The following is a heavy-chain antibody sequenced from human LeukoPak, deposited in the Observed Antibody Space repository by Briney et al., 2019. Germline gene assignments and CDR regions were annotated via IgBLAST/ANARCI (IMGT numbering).Heavy chain of an antibody. J-gene: IGHJ4*02. Sequence: PGGSLRLSCAASGLTFSNYAMSWFRQAPGKGLEWVSGITSGFTPHYADSAKGRFTIPRDNSKNTFHLQMNSLRAEDTAVYYCAKDYSDSRVGDVFFEYWGQGTLVTVSS. CDR3: AKDYSDSRVGDVFFEY. CDR2: ITSGFTP. CDR1: GLTFSNYA. V-gene: IGHV3-23*01. D-gene: IGHD1-26*01.